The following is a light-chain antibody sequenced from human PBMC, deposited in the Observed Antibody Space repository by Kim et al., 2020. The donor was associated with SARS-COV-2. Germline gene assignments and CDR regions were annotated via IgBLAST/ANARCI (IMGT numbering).Light chain of an antibody. CDR1: QSIATY. J-gene: IGKJ2*01. Sequence: DIQMTQSPSSLSASVGDRLSITCRASQSIATYLHWYQHQPGKAPKLLIYAASSLRSGVPSRFGGSGSGTHFTLTISSLQPEDVATYYCQHRFSAPYTFGQGTKLEI. V-gene: IGKV1-39*01. CDR3: QHRFSAPYT. CDR2: AAS.